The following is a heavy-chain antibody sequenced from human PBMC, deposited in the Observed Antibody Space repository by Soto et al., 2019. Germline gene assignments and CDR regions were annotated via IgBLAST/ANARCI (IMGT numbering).Heavy chain of an antibody. CDR3: AREYSSSSKEFDS. CDR1: GGTFSSYA. Sequence: GASVKVSCKASGGTFSSYAISWVRQAPGQGLEWMGWMNPNIGKTSYAQKFQGRVTMTRNTSINTAYMELSSLRSEDTAVYYCAREYSSSSKEFDSWGQGSLVTVSS. D-gene: IGHD6-6*01. V-gene: IGHV1-8*02. J-gene: IGHJ4*02. CDR2: MNPNIGKT.